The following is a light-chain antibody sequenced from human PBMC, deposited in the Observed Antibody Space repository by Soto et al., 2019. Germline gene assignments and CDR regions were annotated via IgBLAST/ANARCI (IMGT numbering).Light chain of an antibody. J-gene: IGKJ2*02. Sequence: EVVLTQSPDTLSLSPGETATLSCTASQSVDSYVAWYQQKLGQAPRLHIYDAYTRATGVAARFTGSGYATDFSLTITCLEPEDVAVYYCQQRAKWRSTFGPGTQVE. CDR1: QSVDSY. CDR3: QQRAKWRST. V-gene: IGKV3-11*01. CDR2: DAY.